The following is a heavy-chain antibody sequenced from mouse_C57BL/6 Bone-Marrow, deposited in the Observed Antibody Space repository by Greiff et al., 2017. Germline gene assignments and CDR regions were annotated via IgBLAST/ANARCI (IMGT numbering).Heavy chain of an antibody. Sequence: EVQLQQSGAELVRPGASVKLSCTASGFNIKDDYMHWVKQRPEQGLEWIGWIDPENGDTEYASKFQGKATITADTSSNTAYLQLSSLASEDTAVYFWTTTVGDRYYFDYWGQGTTLTVSS. CDR2: IDPENGDT. J-gene: IGHJ2*01. CDR3: TTTVGDRYYFDY. V-gene: IGHV14-4*01. CDR1: GFNIKDDY. D-gene: IGHD1-1*01.